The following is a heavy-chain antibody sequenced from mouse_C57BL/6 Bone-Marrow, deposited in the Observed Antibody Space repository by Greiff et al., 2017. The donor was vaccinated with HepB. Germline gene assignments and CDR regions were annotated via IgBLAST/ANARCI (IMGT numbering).Heavy chain of an antibody. Sequence: QVQLQQPGAELVKPGASVKLSCKASGYTFTSYWMQWVKQRPGQGLEWIGEIDPSESYTNYNQKFKGKATLMVDTSSSTAHMQRSSLTSEDSAVYYCARRKARYFDYWGQGTTLTVSS. CDR2: IDPSESYT. V-gene: IGHV1-50*01. J-gene: IGHJ2*01. CDR3: ARRKARYFDY. CDR1: GYTFTSYW.